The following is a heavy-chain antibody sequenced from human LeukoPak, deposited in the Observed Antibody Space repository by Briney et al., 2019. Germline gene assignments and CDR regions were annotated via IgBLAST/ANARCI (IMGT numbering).Heavy chain of an antibody. V-gene: IGHV3-21*01. CDR1: GFTFSSYS. CDR2: ISSSSSYI. CDR3: ARAFAVAGMWP. J-gene: IGHJ5*02. D-gene: IGHD6-19*01. Sequence: TGGSLRLSCAASGFTFSSYSMNWVRQSPGKGLEWVSSISSSSSYIYYADSVKGRFTISRDNAKNSLYLQMNSLRAEDTAVYYCARAFAVAGMWPWGQGTLVTVSS.